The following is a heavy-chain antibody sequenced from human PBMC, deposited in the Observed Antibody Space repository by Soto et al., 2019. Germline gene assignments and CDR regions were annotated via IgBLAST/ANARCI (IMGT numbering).Heavy chain of an antibody. J-gene: IGHJ4*02. D-gene: IGHD5-18*01. Sequence: TSETLSLTCTVSGGSISSGDYYWSWIRQPPGKGLEWIGYIYYSGSTYYNPSLKSRVTISVDTSKNQFSLKMSSVTAADTAVYYCASTHGYALDYLGQGTLVTVSS. CDR2: IYYSGST. V-gene: IGHV4-30-4*01. CDR3: ASTHGYALDY. CDR1: GGSISSGDYY.